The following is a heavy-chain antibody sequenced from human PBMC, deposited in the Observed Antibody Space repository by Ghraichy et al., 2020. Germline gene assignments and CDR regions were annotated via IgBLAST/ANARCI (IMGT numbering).Heavy chain of an antibody. D-gene: IGHD6-13*01. CDR3: ARTRGRSSDWSFNWFDS. CDR2: INHGGIT. Sequence: SETLSLTCAVSSGALNGYYWSWIRQSPGKGLEWIGEINHGGITTYNPSLKTRVTISVDTFKNQMFLRLTSVTAADTAIYYCARTRGRSSDWSFNWFDSWGQGTLVTVSS. V-gene: IGHV4-34*01. J-gene: IGHJ5*01. CDR1: SGALNGYY.